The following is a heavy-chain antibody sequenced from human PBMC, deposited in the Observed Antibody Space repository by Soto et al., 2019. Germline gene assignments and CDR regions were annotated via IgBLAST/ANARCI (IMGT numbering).Heavy chain of an antibody. CDR3: ATPVTRITMVRGAIVFDY. CDR1: GYTLTELS. V-gene: IGHV1-24*01. D-gene: IGHD3-10*01. Sequence: ASVKVSCKVSGYTLTELSMHWVRQAPGKGLEWMGDFDPEDGETIYAQKFQGRVTMTEDTSTDTAYMELSSLRSEDTAVYYCATPVTRITMVRGAIVFDYWGQGTLVTVSS. CDR2: FDPEDGET. J-gene: IGHJ4*02.